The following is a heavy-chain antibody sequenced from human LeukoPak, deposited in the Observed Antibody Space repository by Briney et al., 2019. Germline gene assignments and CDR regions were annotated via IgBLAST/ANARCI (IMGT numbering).Heavy chain of an antibody. Sequence: GGSLRLSCAASGFTFSNYGMHWVRQAPGKGLEWVAVISYDGSNKYYADSVKGRFTISRDNSKNTLYLQMNSLRAEDTAVYYCTRDPTSDTAADYWGQGTLVTVSS. J-gene: IGHJ4*02. D-gene: IGHD5-18*01. CDR3: TRDPTSDTAADY. V-gene: IGHV3-30*03. CDR1: GFTFSNYG. CDR2: ISYDGSNK.